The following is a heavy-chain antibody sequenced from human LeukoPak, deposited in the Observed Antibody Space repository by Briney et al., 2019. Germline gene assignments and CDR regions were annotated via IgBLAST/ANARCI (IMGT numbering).Heavy chain of an antibody. CDR1: GFTFSSTT. CDR3: ARDPGSRWLQLFSSFDY. Sequence: GGSLRLSCVASGFTFSSTTMGWVRQAPGRGLEWVSSITAIDGRTYYADSVKGRFTISRDNSKNTLYLQMNSQRAEDTAVYYCARDPGSRWLQLFSSFDYWGQGTLVTVSS. V-gene: IGHV3-23*01. D-gene: IGHD5-24*01. CDR2: ITAIDGRT. J-gene: IGHJ4*02.